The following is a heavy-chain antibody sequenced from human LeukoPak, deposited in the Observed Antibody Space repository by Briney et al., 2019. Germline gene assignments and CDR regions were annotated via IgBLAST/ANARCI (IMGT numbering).Heavy chain of an antibody. Sequence: GESLKISCKGSGYSFTNFWIGWVRQMPGKGLEWMGVISPGDSGIRYSPSFQGQVTISVDKFISTAYLQWSSLKASDSAMYYCAAGGTSAPWGQGTLVTVSS. J-gene: IGHJ5*02. D-gene: IGHD1/OR15-1a*01. CDR2: ISPGDSGI. CDR3: AAGGTSAP. CDR1: GYSFTNFW. V-gene: IGHV5-51*01.